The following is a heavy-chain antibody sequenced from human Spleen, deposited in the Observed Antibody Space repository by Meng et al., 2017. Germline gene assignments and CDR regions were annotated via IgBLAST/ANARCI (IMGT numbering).Heavy chain of an antibody. Sequence: VHLMQSGPEVKKPGAEVRVSCKASGYTFGSYGICSVRQAPGQGLEWMGWFVNYVDTYPAPKFQGRVTMTTDTHTNTAFMELRSLTSDDTAVYYCASGTPGRSYCDYWGQGTLVTVSS. V-gene: IGHV1-18*01. D-gene: IGHD2-15*01. CDR1: GYTFGSYG. J-gene: IGHJ4*02. CDR3: ASGTPGRSYCDY. CDR2: FVNYVDT.